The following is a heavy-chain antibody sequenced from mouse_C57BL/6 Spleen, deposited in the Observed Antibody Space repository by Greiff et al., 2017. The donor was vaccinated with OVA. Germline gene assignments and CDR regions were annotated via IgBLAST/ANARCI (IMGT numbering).Heavy chain of an antibody. D-gene: IGHD2-1*01. J-gene: IGHJ2*01. CDR3: ARVGNFLDY. Sequence: EVQGVESGGGLVKPGGSLNLSCAASGFTFSSYAMSWVRQTPEKRLEWVATISDGGSYTYYPDNVKGRFTISRDNAKNNLYLQMSHLKSEDTAMYYCARVGNFLDYWGQGTTLTVSS. CDR1: GFTFSSYA. CDR2: ISDGGSYT. V-gene: IGHV5-4*01.